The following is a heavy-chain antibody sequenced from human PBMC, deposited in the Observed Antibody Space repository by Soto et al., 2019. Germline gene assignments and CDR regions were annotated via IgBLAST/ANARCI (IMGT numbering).Heavy chain of an antibody. CDR2: ITAGNGDT. CDR3: VKALYIWGVTGDY. Sequence: EVHLLESGGGLVQPGGSLRLACAASGFPFSDYGVSWVRQTPGKGLQWVSLITAGNGDTYYADSVKGRFTISRDNSKNTLYLQMNNLRVEDWAIYYCVKALYIWGVTGDYWGQGALVTVAS. J-gene: IGHJ4*02. D-gene: IGHD3-16*01. V-gene: IGHV3-23*01. CDR1: GFPFSDYG.